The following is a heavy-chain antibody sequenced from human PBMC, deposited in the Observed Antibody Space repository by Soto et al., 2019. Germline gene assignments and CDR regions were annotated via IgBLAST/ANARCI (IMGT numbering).Heavy chain of an antibody. J-gene: IGHJ4*02. V-gene: IGHV3-33*01. CDR1: GFTFSSYG. Sequence: QVQLVESGGGVVQPGRSLRLSCAASGFTFSSYGMHWVRQAPGKGLEWVAVIWYDGSNKYYADSVKGRFTISRDNSKNTLYLQMNSLRAEDTAVYYCARPYSSGWYGPYYFDYWGQGTLVTVSS. CDR3: ARPYSSGWYGPYYFDY. D-gene: IGHD6-19*01. CDR2: IWYDGSNK.